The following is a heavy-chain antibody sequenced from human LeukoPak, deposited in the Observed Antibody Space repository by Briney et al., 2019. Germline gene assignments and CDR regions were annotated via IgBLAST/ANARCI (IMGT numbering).Heavy chain of an antibody. CDR3: ARGDGSGSSSIYYFDY. CDR1: GYTFTGYY. Sequence: ASVKVSCKASGYTFTGYYMHWVRQAPGQGLEWMGWINPNSGGTNYAQKFQGRVTMTRDTSISTAYMELSRLRSDDTAVYYCARGDGSGSSSIYYFDYWGQGTLVTVSS. CDR2: INPNSGGT. J-gene: IGHJ4*02. D-gene: IGHD3-10*01. V-gene: IGHV1-2*02.